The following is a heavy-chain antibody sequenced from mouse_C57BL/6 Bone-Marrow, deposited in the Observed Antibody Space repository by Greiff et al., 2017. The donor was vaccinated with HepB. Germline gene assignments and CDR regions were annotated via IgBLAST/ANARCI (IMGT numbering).Heavy chain of an antibody. CDR2: IWSGGST. CDR3: ARDDGYHGAWFAY. D-gene: IGHD2-3*01. CDR1: GFSLTSYG. V-gene: IGHV2-2*01. Sequence: VKLVESGPGLVQPSQSLSITCTVSGFSLTSYGVHWVRQSPGKGLEWLGVIWSGGSTDYNAAFISRLSISKDNSKSQVFFKMNSLQADDTAIYYCARDDGYHGAWFAYWGQGTLVTVSA. J-gene: IGHJ3*01.